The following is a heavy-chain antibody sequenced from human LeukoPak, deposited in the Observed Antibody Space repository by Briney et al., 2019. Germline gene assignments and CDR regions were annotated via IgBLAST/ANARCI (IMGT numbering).Heavy chain of an antibody. Sequence: GASVKVSCKASGYTFTSYGISWVRQAPGQGLEWMGGIIPIFGTANYAQKFQGRVTITADESTSTAYMELSSLRSEDTAVYYCARDIPPRSSSSSGGYWGQGTLVTVSS. D-gene: IGHD6-6*01. V-gene: IGHV1-69*13. CDR3: ARDIPPRSSSSSGGY. J-gene: IGHJ4*02. CDR1: GYTFTSYG. CDR2: IIPIFGTA.